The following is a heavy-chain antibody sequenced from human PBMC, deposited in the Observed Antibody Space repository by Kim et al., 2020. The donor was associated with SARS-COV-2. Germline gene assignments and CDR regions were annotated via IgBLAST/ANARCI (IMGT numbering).Heavy chain of an antibody. Sequence: GGSLRLSCAASGFTFSSYWMHWVRQAPGKGLVWVSRINSDGSSTSYADSVKGRFTISRDNAKNTLYPQMNSLRAEDTAVYYCARDRPRFGDRNAFDIWGQGTMVTVSS. V-gene: IGHV3-74*01. CDR3: ARDRPRFGDRNAFDI. CDR2: INSDGSST. CDR1: GFTFSSYW. D-gene: IGHD3-10*01. J-gene: IGHJ3*02.